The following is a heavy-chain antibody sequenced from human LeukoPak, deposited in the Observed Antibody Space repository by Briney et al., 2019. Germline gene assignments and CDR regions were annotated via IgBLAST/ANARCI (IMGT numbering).Heavy chain of an antibody. V-gene: IGHV5-51*01. Sequence: GESLKIYCKGSGYNFTTYWIVWVRQMPGKGLEWMGIMYPGDSDTTYSPSFQGQVTISADSSIHTAYLQWNTLKASDTSIYYCARHLLSYYYIDVWGKGTTVTVSS. CDR2: MYPGDSDT. CDR1: GYNFTTYW. CDR3: ARHLLSYYYIDV. D-gene: IGHD2-21*01. J-gene: IGHJ6*03.